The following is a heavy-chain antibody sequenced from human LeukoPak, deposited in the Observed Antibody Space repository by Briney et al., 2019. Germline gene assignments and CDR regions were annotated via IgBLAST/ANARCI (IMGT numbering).Heavy chain of an antibody. CDR2: INSDASST. V-gene: IGHV3-74*01. CDR1: GFTFSSYW. D-gene: IGHD1-1*01. J-gene: IGHJ4*02. Sequence: PGGSLRLSCAASGFTFSSYWMHWVRLAPGKGLVWVSRINSDASSTTFADSVKGRFTISRDNAKNTLFLQLDSLRAEDTAVYYCARYNSGTIDYWGQGTPVTVSS. CDR3: ARYNSGTIDY.